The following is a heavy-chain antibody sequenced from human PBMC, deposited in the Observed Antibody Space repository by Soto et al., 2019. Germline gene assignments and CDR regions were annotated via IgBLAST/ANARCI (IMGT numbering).Heavy chain of an antibody. CDR2: ISYSGST. V-gene: IGHV4-59*01. CDR1: GGSISPYY. D-gene: IGHD3-3*01. CDR3: ARDVGLQHXTGYYDFWSPKNNWFDS. Sequence: PSETLSLTCTVPGGSISPYYWSWIRQPPGKVLEWIGYISYSGSTNYNPSLKSRVTISVDTSKNQFSLKLSSVTAADTAVYYCARDVGLQHXTGYYDFWSPKNNWFDSWGQGTLVTVSS. J-gene: IGHJ5*01.